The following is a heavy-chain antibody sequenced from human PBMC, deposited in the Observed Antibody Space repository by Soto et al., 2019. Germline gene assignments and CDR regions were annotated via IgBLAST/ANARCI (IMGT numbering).Heavy chain of an antibody. D-gene: IGHD2-15*01. CDR2: ISGKNGNT. CDR1: GYTFISHG. J-gene: IGHJ6*02. V-gene: IGHV1-18*04. Sequence: QVQLVQSGVEVKKPGASVKVSCKASGYTFISHGISWVRQAPGQGLEWMGWISGKNGNTNYAQKLQGRVTLTTDTSTSTAYMELMSLRSDAPAVYYCARVSSSIIVVPDYGMDVWGQGTTVTVSS. CDR3: ARVSSSIIVVPDYGMDV.